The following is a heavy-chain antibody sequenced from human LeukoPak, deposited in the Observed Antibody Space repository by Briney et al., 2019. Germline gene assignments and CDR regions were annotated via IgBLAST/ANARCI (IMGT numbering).Heavy chain of an antibody. J-gene: IGHJ6*02. CDR1: GFTFSGHY. CDR3: ARGPLYYYYGMDV. Sequence: GGSLRLSCAASGFTFSGHYMDWVRQAPGKGLEWVGRTRNKANSYTTEYAASVKGRFTISRDDSKNSLYLQMNSLKTEDTAVYYCARGPLYYYYGMDVWGQGTTVTVSS. CDR2: TRNKANSYTT. V-gene: IGHV3-72*01.